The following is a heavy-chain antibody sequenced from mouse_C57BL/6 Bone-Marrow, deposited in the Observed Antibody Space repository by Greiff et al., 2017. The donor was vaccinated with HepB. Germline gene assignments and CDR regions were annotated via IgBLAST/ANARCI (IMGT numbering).Heavy chain of an antibody. J-gene: IGHJ2*01. V-gene: IGHV5-16*01. CDR2: INYDGSST. Sequence: EVQRVESEGGLVQPGSSMKLSCTASGFTFSDYYMAWVRQVPEKGLEWVANINYDGSSTYYLDSLKSRFIISRDNAKNILYLQMSSLKSEDTATYYCAREGDYGAFDYWGQGTTLTVSS. D-gene: IGHD1-1*01. CDR1: GFTFSDYY. CDR3: AREGDYGAFDY.